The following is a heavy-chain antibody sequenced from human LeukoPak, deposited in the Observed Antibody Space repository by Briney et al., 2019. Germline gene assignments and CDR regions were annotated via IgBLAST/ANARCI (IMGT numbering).Heavy chain of an antibody. CDR3: ARDSAMVRGVIDY. Sequence: SETLSLTCTASGGSISSRDYSWSWIRQPPGKGLEWIGYIYYSGSTYYNPSLKSRVTISVDTSKNQFSLKLSSVTAADTAVYYCARDSAMVRGVIDYWGQGTLVTVSS. D-gene: IGHD3-10*01. CDR2: IYYSGST. J-gene: IGHJ4*02. V-gene: IGHV4-30-4*01. CDR1: GGSISSRDYS.